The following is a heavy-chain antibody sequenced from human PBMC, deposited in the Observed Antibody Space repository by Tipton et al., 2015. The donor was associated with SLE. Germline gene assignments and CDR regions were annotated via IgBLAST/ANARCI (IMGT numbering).Heavy chain of an antibody. V-gene: IGHV4-34*01. CDR3: ARGISSGWWNY. CDR1: GGSFSGYY. Sequence: KPSETLSLTCAVYGGSFSGYYGSWIRQPPGKGLEWIGEINHSGSTNYNPSLKSRVTISVDTSKNQFSLKLSSVTAADTAVYYCARGISSGWWNYWGQGNLVTVSS. J-gene: IGHJ4*02. D-gene: IGHD6-19*01. CDR2: INHSGST.